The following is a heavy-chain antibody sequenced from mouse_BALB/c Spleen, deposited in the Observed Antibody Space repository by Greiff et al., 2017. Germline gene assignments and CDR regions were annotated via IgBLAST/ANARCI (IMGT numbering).Heavy chain of an antibody. CDR2: IDPENGDT. Sequence: VQLQQSGAELVRSGASVKLSCTASGFNIKDYYMHWVKQRPEQGLEWIGWIDPENGDTEYAPKFQGKATMTADTSSNTAYLQLSSLTSEDTAVYYCNAAWFADWGQGTLVTVSA. J-gene: IGHJ3*01. CDR1: GFNIKDYY. V-gene: IGHV14-4*02. CDR3: NAAWFAD.